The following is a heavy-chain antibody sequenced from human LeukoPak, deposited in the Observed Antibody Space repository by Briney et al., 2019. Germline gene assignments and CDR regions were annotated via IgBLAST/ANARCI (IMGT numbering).Heavy chain of an antibody. J-gene: IGHJ6*02. Sequence: SSETLSLTCTVPGGSISSDYWTWIRQTPGKGLEWIGYSGSSKYNPSLKSRVTISVDTSKSRFSLTLSSVTAADTAVYYCAKTRRHYYGSGKNLTPWPAGMDVWGQGTTVTVS. D-gene: IGHD3-10*01. V-gene: IGHV4-59*01. CDR2: SGSS. CDR3: AKTRRHYYGSGKNLTPWPAGMDV. CDR1: GGSISSDY.